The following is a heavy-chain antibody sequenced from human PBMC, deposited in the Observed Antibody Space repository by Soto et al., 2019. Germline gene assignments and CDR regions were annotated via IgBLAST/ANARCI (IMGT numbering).Heavy chain of an antibody. CDR2: IYYSGST. Sequence: SETLSLTCTVSGGSVSSGSYYWSWIRQPPGKGLEWIGYIYYSGSTNYNPSLKSRVTISVDTSKNQFSLKLSSVTAADTAVYYCARAYSSGWYDSYYYYYGMDVWGQGTTVT. CDR3: ARAYSSGWYDSYYYYYGMDV. CDR1: GGSVSSGSYY. D-gene: IGHD6-19*01. V-gene: IGHV4-61*01. J-gene: IGHJ6*02.